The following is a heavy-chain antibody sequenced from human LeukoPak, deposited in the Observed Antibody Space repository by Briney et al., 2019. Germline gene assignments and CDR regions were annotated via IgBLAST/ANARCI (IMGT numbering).Heavy chain of an antibody. CDR3: ARDAKYYYGSRTYFFFEY. V-gene: IGHV4-39*07. D-gene: IGHD3-10*01. CDR1: GGSISSSSYY. Sequence: SETLSLTCTVSGGSISSSSYYWGWIRQPPGKGLEWIGSIYYSGSTYYNPSLKSRVTISVDTSKNQFSLKLSSVTAADTAIYYCARDAKYYYGSRTYFFFEYWGQGTLLSVSS. CDR2: IYYSGST. J-gene: IGHJ4*02.